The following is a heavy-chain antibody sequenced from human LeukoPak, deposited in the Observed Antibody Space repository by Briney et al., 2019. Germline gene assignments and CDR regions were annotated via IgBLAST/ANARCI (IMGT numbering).Heavy chain of an antibody. CDR1: GGSICSSSAL. D-gene: IGHD6-19*01. J-gene: IGHJ4*02. CDR3: ARLAVAGHFDY. CDR2: IYYSGTT. Sequence: SETLSLTCTVSGGSICSSSALCASIRQPPGKGLEWIGSIYYSGTTYYNPSLESRVTVSVDTSKNHFSLKLSSVTAADTAVYYCARLAVAGHFDYWGQGTLVTVSS. V-gene: IGHV4-39*02.